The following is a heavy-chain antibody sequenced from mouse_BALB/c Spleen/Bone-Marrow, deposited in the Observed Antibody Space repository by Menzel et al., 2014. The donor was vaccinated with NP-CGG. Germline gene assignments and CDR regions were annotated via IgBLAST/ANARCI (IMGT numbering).Heavy chain of an antibody. CDR3: TREGYYGSSYVDY. V-gene: IGHV1-69*02. CDR1: GYTFTSYW. J-gene: IGHJ2*01. Sequence: QVQLKHSGAELVRPGASVKLSCKASGYTFTSYWINWVKQRPGQGLEWIGNIYPSDSYTNYNQKFKDKATLTVDKSSSTAYMQLSSPTSEDSAVYYCTREGYYGSSYVDYWGQGTTLTVSS. D-gene: IGHD1-1*01. CDR2: IYPSDSYT.